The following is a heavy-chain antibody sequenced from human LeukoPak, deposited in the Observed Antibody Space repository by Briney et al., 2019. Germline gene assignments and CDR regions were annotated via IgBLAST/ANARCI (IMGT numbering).Heavy chain of an antibody. J-gene: IGHJ6*03. V-gene: IGHV4-38-2*02. CDR2: MYHTGST. Sequence: PSETLSLTCTVSGYSMSSGYYWGWIRQPPERGLEWIGSMYHTGSTYYDPSLTSRVTISVDTSKNQFSLKLSSVTAADTAVYYCARHKDYYYSYMDVWGKGTTVTISS. CDR3: ARHKDYYYSYMDV. CDR1: GYSMSSGYY.